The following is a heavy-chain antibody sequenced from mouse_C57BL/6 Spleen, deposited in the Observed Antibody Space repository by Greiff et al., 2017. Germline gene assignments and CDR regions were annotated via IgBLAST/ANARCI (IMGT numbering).Heavy chain of an antibody. V-gene: IGHV1-80*01. Sequence: QVHVKQSGAELVKPGASVKISCKASGYAFSSYWMNWVKQRPGQGLEWIGQIYPGDGDTNYNGKFKGKATLTADKSSSTAYMQLISLTSEDSAVYFSARAAYGNPYYDYWGQGTTLTVSS. CDR3: ARAAYGNPYYDY. D-gene: IGHD2-1*01. CDR2: IYPGDGDT. J-gene: IGHJ2*01. CDR1: GYAFSSYW.